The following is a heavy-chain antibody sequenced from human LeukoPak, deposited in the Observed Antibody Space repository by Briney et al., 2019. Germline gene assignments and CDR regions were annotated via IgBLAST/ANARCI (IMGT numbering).Heavy chain of an antibody. CDR1: GYTFTGYY. D-gene: IGHD3-3*01. V-gene: IGHV1-2*02. Sequence: GASVKVSCKASGYTFTGYYMHWVRQAPGQGLEWMGWINPNSGGTNYAQKFQGRVTMTRDTSISTAYMELSRLRSDDTAVYYCARVEGITIFGVVTPRPFDYWGQGTLVTVSS. CDR3: ARVEGITIFGVVTPRPFDY. J-gene: IGHJ4*02. CDR2: INPNSGGT.